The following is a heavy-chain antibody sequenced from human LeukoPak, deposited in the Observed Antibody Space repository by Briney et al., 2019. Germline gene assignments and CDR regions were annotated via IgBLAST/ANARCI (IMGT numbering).Heavy chain of an antibody. Sequence: GGSLRLSCAASGFTFSSYAMHWVRQAPGKGLEWVAVISYDGSNKYYADSVKGRFTISRDNSKNTLYLQMNSLRAEDTAVYYCAREDSSGYQYYYYYCMDVWGQGTTVTVSS. D-gene: IGHD3-22*01. V-gene: IGHV3-30*04. CDR3: AREDSSGYQYYYYYCMDV. J-gene: IGHJ6*02. CDR1: GFTFSSYA. CDR2: ISYDGSNK.